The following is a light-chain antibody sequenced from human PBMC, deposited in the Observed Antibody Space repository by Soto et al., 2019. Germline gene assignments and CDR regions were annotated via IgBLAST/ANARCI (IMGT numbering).Light chain of an antibody. CDR1: QSVTSY. Sequence: IVLTQSPGTLSLSPGERATLSCRASQSVTSYLDWYQQKPGQAPRLLIYGASFRATDVPDRFTAGGSGTDFTLTISRLEPEDYAVYYCQQYGRDRLTFGGGTKV. J-gene: IGKJ4*01. V-gene: IGKV3-20*01. CDR3: QQYGRDRLT. CDR2: GAS.